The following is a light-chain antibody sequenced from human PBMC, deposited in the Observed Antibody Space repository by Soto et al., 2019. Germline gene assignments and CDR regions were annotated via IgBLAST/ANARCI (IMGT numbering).Light chain of an antibody. CDR2: GAS. J-gene: IGKJ5*01. Sequence: PGERAPLSCRASQSVTNNYLAWYQQKPGQAPRLLIDGASSRATGVPDRFSGTGSGTDFTLTISRLEPEDLAVFYCQQYGNSPITFGQGTRLEIK. CDR3: QQYGNSPIT. V-gene: IGKV3-20*01. CDR1: QSVTNNY.